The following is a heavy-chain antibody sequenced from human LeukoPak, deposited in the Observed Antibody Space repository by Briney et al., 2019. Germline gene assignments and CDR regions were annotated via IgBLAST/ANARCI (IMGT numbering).Heavy chain of an antibody. D-gene: IGHD6-19*01. CDR2: ISSTSSYM. J-gene: IGHJ4*02. V-gene: IGHV3-21*01. CDR1: GFTFSSYS. CDR3: ARASSGWAVDLYYFDH. Sequence: AGSLRLSCAASGFTFSSYSMNWVRQAPGKELEWVSSISSTSSYMYYADSMKGRFIISRDNAKNSLYLQMNSLRAEDTAVYYCARASSGWAVDLYYFDHWGQGTLVTVSS.